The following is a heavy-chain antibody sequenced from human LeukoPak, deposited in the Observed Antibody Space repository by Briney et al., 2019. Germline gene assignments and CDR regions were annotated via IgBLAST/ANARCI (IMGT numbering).Heavy chain of an antibody. Sequence: PGGSLRLSCAASGFTFSSYGMHWVRQAPGKGLEWVAVISYDGSNKYYADSVKGRFTISRDNSKNTLYLQMNSLRAEDTAVYYCAKPRRGAAKGAHWYFDLWGRGTLVTVSS. CDR2: ISYDGSNK. D-gene: IGHD6-13*01. V-gene: IGHV3-30*18. J-gene: IGHJ2*01. CDR1: GFTFSSYG. CDR3: AKPRRGAAKGAHWYFDL.